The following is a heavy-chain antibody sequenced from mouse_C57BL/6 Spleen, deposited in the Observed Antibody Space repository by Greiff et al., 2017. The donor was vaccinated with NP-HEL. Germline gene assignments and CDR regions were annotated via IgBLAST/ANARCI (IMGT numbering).Heavy chain of an antibody. Sequence: VQLQQSGAELVKPGASVKLSCKASGYTFTSYWMHWVKQRPGRGLEWIGRIDPNSGGTKYNEKFKSKATLTVDKPSSTAYMQLSSLKAEDSAVYYGARSGYYGSSYVGYAMDYWGQGTSVTVSS. D-gene: IGHD1-1*01. J-gene: IGHJ4*01. V-gene: IGHV1-72*01. CDR1: GYTFTSYW. CDR2: IDPNSGGT. CDR3: ARSGYYGSSYVGYAMDY.